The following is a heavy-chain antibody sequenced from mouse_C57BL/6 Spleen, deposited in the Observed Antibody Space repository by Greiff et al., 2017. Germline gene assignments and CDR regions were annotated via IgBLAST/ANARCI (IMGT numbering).Heavy chain of an antibody. CDR2: ISSGSSTI. Sequence: EVKLVESGGGLVKPGRSLKLPCAATGFTVSDYGMHWVRQAPEKGLEWVAYISSGSSTIYSAATATGRCSSSRENAKTTLFMQMTSLRSENTAMYYCARDSSGYALDYWGQGTTRTVSS. J-gene: IGHJ2*01. CDR3: ARDSSGYALDY. V-gene: IGHV5-17*01. D-gene: IGHD3-2*02. CDR1: GFTVSDYG.